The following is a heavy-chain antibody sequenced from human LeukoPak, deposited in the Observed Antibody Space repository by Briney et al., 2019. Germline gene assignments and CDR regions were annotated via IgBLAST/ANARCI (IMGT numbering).Heavy chain of an antibody. D-gene: IGHD1-7*01. CDR2: LYTSAST. Sequence: SETPSLTCSVSGGSISGYYWTWIRQPAGKGVEFIGLLYTSASTHYPPSLKTPLPMSVATSKNQFSLKLSSVTAADTAVYYCARLITGTTTAFDIWGQGTMVTVSS. V-gene: IGHV4-4*07. CDR3: ARLITGTTTAFDI. J-gene: IGHJ3*02. CDR1: GGSISGYY.